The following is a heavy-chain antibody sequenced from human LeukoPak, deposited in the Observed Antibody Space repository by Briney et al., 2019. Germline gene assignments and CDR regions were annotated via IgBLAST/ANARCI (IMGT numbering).Heavy chain of an antibody. CDR2: IIPIFGIA. J-gene: IGHJ6*02. CDR3: ASTTMLRGVHYGMDV. CDR1: GGTFSSCA. D-gene: IGHD3-10*01. V-gene: IGHV1-69*04. Sequence: ASVKVSCKASGGTFSSCAISWVRQAPGQGLEWMGRIIPIFGIANYAQKFQGRVTITADKSTSTAYMELSSLRSEDTAVYYCASTTMLRGVHYGMDVWGQGTRVTVSS.